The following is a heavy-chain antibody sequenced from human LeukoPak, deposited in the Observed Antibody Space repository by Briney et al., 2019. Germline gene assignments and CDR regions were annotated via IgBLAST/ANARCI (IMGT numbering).Heavy chain of an antibody. CDR1: GAPISTAGYY. Sequence: SETLSLTCTVSGAPISTAGYYWTWIRLTPGEGLEWIGYIYYTGSVDYNPSLKSRLSISLDTSKNQFSLKLNSVTAADTAVYYCARDHSYYFGSETSTLDVWGQGTAVTVSS. J-gene: IGHJ6*02. CDR2: IYYTGSV. CDR3: ARDHSYYFGSETSTLDV. V-gene: IGHV4-30-4*01. D-gene: IGHD3-10*01.